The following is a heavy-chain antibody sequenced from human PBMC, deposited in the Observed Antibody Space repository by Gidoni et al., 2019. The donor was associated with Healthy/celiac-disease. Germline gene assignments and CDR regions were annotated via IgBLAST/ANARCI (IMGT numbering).Heavy chain of an antibody. D-gene: IGHD2-15*01. V-gene: IGHV4-61*02. CDR3: ASDSPDCSGGSCYPRDYYYGMDV. CDR1: GGSISSGSYY. J-gene: IGHJ6*02. CDR2: IYTSGST. Sequence: QVQLQESGPGLVKPSQTLSITCTVSGGSISSGSYYWSWIRQPAGKGLEWIGRIYTSGSTNYNPSLKSRVTISVDTSKNQFSLKLSSVTAADTAVYYCASDSPDCSGGSCYPRDYYYGMDVWGQGTTVTVSS.